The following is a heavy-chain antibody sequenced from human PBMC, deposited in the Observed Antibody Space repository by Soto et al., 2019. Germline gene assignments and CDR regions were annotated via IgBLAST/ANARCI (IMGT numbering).Heavy chain of an antibody. CDR2: ISWNSGSL. CDR1: GFTFDDYA. J-gene: IGHJ6*02. CDR3: AKDMNWGPLSTYYYYGMDV. Sequence: EVQLVESGGGLGQPGRSLRRSCAASGFTFDDYAMHWVRQAPGKGLEWVSGISWNSGSLGYADSVKGRFTISRDNAKNSLYLQMNSLRAEDTALYYCAKDMNWGPLSTYYYYGMDVWSQGTTVTGSS. D-gene: IGHD7-27*01. V-gene: IGHV3-9*01.